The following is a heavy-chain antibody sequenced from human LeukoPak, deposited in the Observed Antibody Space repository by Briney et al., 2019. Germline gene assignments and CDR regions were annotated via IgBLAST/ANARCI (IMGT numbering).Heavy chain of an antibody. V-gene: IGHV1-69*06. D-gene: IGHD6-13*01. CDR1: GGSFSRFA. CDR3: ARGGYSTSWEYNWFDP. J-gene: IGHJ5*02. Sequence: SVKVSCKASGGSFSRFAISWVRQAPGQGLEWMGGFMPILGTANYAQKFQGRVTFTADKSTSIVYMDLSSLRSADTAVYFCARGGYSTSWEYNWFDPWGQGTQVTVSS. CDR2: FMPILGTA.